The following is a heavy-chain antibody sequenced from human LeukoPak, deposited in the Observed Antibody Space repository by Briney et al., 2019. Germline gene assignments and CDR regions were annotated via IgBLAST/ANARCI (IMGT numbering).Heavy chain of an antibody. V-gene: IGHV4-34*01. D-gene: IGHD6-13*01. Sequence: SETLSLTCAVYGGSFSGYYWSWIRQLPGKGLEWIGEINHSGSTNYNPSLKSRVTISVDTSKNQFSLKLSSVTAADTAVYYCASPGIAAAGTGFDYWGQGTLVTVSS. CDR3: ASPGIAAAGTGFDY. CDR2: INHSGST. CDR1: GGSFSGYY. J-gene: IGHJ4*02.